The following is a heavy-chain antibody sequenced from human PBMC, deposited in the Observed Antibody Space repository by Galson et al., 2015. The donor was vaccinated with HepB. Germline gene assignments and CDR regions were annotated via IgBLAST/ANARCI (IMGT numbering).Heavy chain of an antibody. D-gene: IGHD5-24*01. J-gene: IGHJ3*01. CDR2: VDRDGTP. CDR3: ATIERGGNRAFGV. CDR1: GFTFNNYW. V-gene: IGHV3-74*01. Sequence: SLRLSCAASGFTFNNYWMHWVRQTPGKGLIWVSRVDRDGTPTFADSVRGRFTISRDNDKNTVHLQMTSLTVEDTGVYYCATIERGGNRAFGVWGQGTVVTVSS.